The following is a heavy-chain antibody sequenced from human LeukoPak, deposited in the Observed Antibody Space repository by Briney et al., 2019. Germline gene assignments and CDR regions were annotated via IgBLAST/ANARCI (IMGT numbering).Heavy chain of an antibody. Sequence: SETLSLTCTVSDYSISSGYYWGWIRQPPGKGLEWIGSIYHSGSTYYNPSLKSRVTISVDTSKNQFSLKLSSVTAADTAVYYCARGRAGRGYSYVIYYYYMDVWDKGTTVTVSS. D-gene: IGHD5-18*01. CDR2: IYHSGST. CDR3: ARGRAGRGYSYVIYYYYMDV. V-gene: IGHV4-38-2*02. J-gene: IGHJ6*03. CDR1: DYSISSGYY.